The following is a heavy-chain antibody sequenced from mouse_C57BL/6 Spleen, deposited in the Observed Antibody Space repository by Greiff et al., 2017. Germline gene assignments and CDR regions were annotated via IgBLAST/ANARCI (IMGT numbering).Heavy chain of an antibody. CDR2: IHPNSGST. J-gene: IGHJ4*01. CDR1: GYTFTSYW. D-gene: IGHD2-4*01. V-gene: IGHV1-64*01. Sequence: QVQLQQPGAELVKPGASVKLSCKASGYTFTSYWMHWVKQRPGQGLEWIGMIHPNSGSTNYNEKFKSKATLTVDKSSSTAYMQLSSLTSEDSAVYYCARGYDYVYYAMDYWGQGTSVTVSS. CDR3: ARGYDYVYYAMDY.